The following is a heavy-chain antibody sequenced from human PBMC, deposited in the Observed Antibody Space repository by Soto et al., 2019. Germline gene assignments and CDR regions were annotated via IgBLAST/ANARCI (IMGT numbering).Heavy chain of an antibody. D-gene: IGHD2-2*01. Sequence: EVQLVESRGGLVQPGGSLRLSCAASGFTFSSYRMNWVRQAPGKGLEWVSYISSSSSTIYCADSVKGRFTISRDNAKNSLYLQMNSLRAEDTAVYYCAVVPAAIGHYGMDVWGQGTTVTVSS. J-gene: IGHJ6*02. CDR3: AVVPAAIGHYGMDV. CDR1: GFTFSSYR. CDR2: ISSSSSTI. V-gene: IGHV3-48*01.